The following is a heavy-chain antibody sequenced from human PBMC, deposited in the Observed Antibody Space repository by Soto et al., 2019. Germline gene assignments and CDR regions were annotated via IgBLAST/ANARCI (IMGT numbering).Heavy chain of an antibody. CDR2: INLRGGTT. V-gene: IGHV1-46*02. Sequence: QVQLVQSGAEVGKPGASVRLSCATSGYNFNQYYIHWVRQAPGQGLEWMGIINLRGGTTEYAHKFRGRVTVTGDTSTRTAYMELSSLRSEDTAVYFCARGPDDSDVPRWDYWGQGTLITVSS. D-gene: IGHD4-17*01. J-gene: IGHJ4*02. CDR1: GYNFNQYY. CDR3: ARGPDDSDVPRWDY.